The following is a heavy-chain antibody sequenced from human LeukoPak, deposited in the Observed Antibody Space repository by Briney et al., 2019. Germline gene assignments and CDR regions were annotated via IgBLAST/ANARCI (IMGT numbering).Heavy chain of an antibody. CDR1: GFTVSSNY. CDR2: IYSGGST. CDR3: AKDGGGYYYYMDV. D-gene: IGHD3-22*01. J-gene: IGHJ6*03. V-gene: IGHV3-53*05. Sequence: GGSLRLSCAASGFTVSSNYMSWVRQAPGKGLEWVSIIYSGGSTFYADSVKGRFTISRDNSKNTLYLQMNSLRAEDTAVYYCAKDGGGYYYYMDVWGKGTTVTVSS.